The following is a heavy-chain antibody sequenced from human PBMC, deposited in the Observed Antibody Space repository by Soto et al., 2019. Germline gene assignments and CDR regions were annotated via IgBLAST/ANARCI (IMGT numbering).Heavy chain of an antibody. CDR1: GYGFTTYG. J-gene: IGHJ4*02. V-gene: IGHV1-18*01. Sequence: QVHLVQSGAEVKKPGASVKVSCKGSGYGFTTYGITWMRQAPGQGLEWMAWISAHNGNTNYAQKLQGRVTVTRDTSTSTAYMELRSLISDDTAVYYCARGRYWDYWGQGALVTVSS. CDR3: ARGRYWDY. CDR2: ISAHNGNT. D-gene: IGHD2-8*02.